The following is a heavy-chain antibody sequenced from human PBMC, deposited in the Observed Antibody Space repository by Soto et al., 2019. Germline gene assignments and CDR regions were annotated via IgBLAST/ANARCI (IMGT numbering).Heavy chain of an antibody. V-gene: IGHV4-4*07. CDR2: IFSSGST. J-gene: IGHJ4*02. CDR1: GGSINTFY. Sequence: SETLSLTCTVSGGSINTFYWSWVRQPAGKGLEWIGCIFSSGSTSFNPSLESRVAMSVDTSKNHFSLNLSSVTAADMAVYYCAREGSYSAYNFAHGIQLWSFDFWGQGALVTVSS. CDR3: AREGSYSAYNFAHGIQLWSFDF. D-gene: IGHD5-12*01.